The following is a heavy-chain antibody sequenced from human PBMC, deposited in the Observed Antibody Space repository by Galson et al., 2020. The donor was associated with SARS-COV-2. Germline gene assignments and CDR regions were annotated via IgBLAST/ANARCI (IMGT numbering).Heavy chain of an antibody. CDR3: AREENFFLVVTASLLCYFDY. CDR1: GGSISRYY. D-gene: IGHD2-21*02. Sequence: SETLSLTCAVYGGSISRYYWCWIRQHPGEGLAWPGEINYSGSTHYIPSLKSRLTISVDTSKNHFPLKLISVTAADTSVYYCAREENFFLVVTASLLCYFDYGGRGTLATVSS. CDR2: INYSGST. V-gene: IGHV4-34*01. J-gene: IGHJ4*02.